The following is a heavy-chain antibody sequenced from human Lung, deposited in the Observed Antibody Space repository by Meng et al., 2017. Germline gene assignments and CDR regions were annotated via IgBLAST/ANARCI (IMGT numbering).Heavy chain of an antibody. D-gene: IGHD6-13*01. V-gene: IGHV4-39*07. Sequence: LQRQDPGPGLVKPSETLSLTCIGSGGSISSSSYYWGWIRQPPGKGLEWIGSISDGGNTYYNPSLQSRVSISVDTSKNQFSLKLRSVTAADTAVYYCARVKYSSSWYLDFWGQGALVTVSS. CDR2: ISDGGNT. CDR3: ARVKYSSSWYLDF. CDR1: GGSISSSSYY. J-gene: IGHJ4*02.